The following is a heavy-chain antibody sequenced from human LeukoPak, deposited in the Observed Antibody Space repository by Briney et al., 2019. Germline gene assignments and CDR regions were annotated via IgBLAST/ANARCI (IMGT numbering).Heavy chain of an antibody. J-gene: IGHJ4*02. CDR2: INPSGGST. V-gene: IGHV1-46*01. CDR3: ARGTYGDYDY. D-gene: IGHD4-17*01. Sequence: ASVKVSCKASGYTFTSYYMHWVRQAPGQGLEWMGIINPSGGSTSYAQKFQGRVTMTRNTSISTAYMELSSLRSEDTAVYYCARGTYGDYDYWGQGTLVTVSS. CDR1: GYTFTSYY.